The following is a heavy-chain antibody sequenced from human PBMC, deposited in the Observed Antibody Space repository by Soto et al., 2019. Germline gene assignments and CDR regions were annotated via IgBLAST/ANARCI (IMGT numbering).Heavy chain of an antibody. Sequence: SGGSLRLCCAASGFTFSSYGMHWVRQAPGKGLEWVAVIWYDGSNKYYADSVKGRSTISRDNSKNTLYLQMNSLRAEDTAVYYCARDLAVLGPFDYWGQGTLVTVSS. V-gene: IGHV3-33*01. CDR2: IWYDGSNK. J-gene: IGHJ4*02. CDR3: ARDLAVLGPFDY. D-gene: IGHD2-15*01. CDR1: GFTFSSYG.